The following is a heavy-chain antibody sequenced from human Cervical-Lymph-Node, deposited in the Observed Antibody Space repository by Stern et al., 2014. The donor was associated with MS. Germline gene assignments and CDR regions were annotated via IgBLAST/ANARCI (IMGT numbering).Heavy chain of an antibody. D-gene: IGHD2-21*01. CDR1: GFTVKYNY. J-gene: IGHJ4*02. V-gene: IGHV3-66*02. CDR3: ATFVSGASPR. Sequence: EVQLVESGGGLVQPGGSLSLSCAGSGFTVKYNYVIWVRQAPGKGLVCVALLYSHGITYYSDAVKARFTISGDNAGNTVFLQMNSLRIQYSALYFCATFVSGASPRWGQGTLVTVSS. CDR2: LYSHGIT.